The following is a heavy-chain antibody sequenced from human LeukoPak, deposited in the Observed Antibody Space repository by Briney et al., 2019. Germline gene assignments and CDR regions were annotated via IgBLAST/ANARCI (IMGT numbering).Heavy chain of an antibody. D-gene: IGHD4-11*01. CDR1: GGSFSGYY. CDR2: INHSGST. V-gene: IGHV4-34*01. CDR3: ARGVTFDY. J-gene: IGHJ4*02. Sequence: EPSETLSLTCAVYGGSFSGYYWSWIRQPPGKGLEWIGEINHSGSTNYNPSLKSRVTISVDTSKNQFSLKLSSVTAADTAVYYCARGVTFDYWGQGTLVTVSS.